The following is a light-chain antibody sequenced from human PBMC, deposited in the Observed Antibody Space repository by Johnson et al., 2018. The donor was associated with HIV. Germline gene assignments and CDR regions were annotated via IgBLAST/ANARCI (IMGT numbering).Light chain of an antibody. J-gene: IGLJ1*01. V-gene: IGLV1-51*01. Sequence: QSVLTQPPSVSAAPGQKVTISCSGSSSNIGNNYVSWYQQLPGTAPKLLIYDNNKRPSGIPDRFSGSKSGTSATLGITGLQTGDEADYYCGTWDSSLSAGVFGNGTTVIVL. CDR3: GTWDSSLSAGV. CDR1: SSNIGNNY. CDR2: DNN.